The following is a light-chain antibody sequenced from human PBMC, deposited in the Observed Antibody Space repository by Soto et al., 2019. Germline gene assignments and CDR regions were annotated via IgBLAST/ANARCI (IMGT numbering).Light chain of an antibody. CDR2: TNN. V-gene: IGLV1-44*01. J-gene: IGLJ3*02. CDR3: AAWDGSLQSWV. Sequence: QSVLTQPPSASGTPGQRVTISCSGSSSNIGSHVVNWYQQVPGTAPKLLIYTNNQRHSGVPDRFSDSKSGTSASLAISGLQSEDEADYYCAAWDGSLQSWVFGGGTKLTVL. CDR1: SSNIGSHV.